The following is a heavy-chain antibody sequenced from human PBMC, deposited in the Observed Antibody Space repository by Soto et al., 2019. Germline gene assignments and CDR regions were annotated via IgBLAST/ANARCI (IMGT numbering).Heavy chain of an antibody. V-gene: IGHV3-49*03. CDR3: TRLPPENRGLDPLAI. Sequence: GGSLRLSCTGSGFTFGDYAVTWFRQAPGKGLEWVGCIASKAYGGTPQYAASVKGRFTISRDDSKSIAYLQMNSLKTEDTAVYYCTRLPPENRGLDPLAIWGQGTMVTVSS. D-gene: IGHD3-10*01. CDR2: IASKAYGGTP. J-gene: IGHJ3*02. CDR1: GFTFGDYA.